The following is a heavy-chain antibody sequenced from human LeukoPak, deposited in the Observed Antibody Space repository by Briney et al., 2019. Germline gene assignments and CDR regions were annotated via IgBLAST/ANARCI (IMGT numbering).Heavy chain of an antibody. CDR2: IYHNGNT. CDR3: ARQPLYDTSGYGQFDY. Sequence: PSETLSLTCAVYGGSFSGYYWSWIRQPQGKGLEWIGEIYHNGNTNYNPSLKSRVTISVDTSKNQFSLRLSSVTAADTALYYCARQPLYDTSGYGQFDYWGQGTLVTVSS. J-gene: IGHJ4*02. CDR1: GGSFSGYY. V-gene: IGHV4-34*01. D-gene: IGHD3-22*01.